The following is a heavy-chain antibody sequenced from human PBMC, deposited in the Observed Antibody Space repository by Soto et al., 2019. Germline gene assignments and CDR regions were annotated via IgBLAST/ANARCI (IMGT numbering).Heavy chain of an antibody. D-gene: IGHD3-10*01. J-gene: IGHJ3*01. CDR3: ARRWGGTFDF. CDR2: IYYSGST. CDR1: DGYISSYY. V-gene: IGHV4-59*08. Sequence: SVTLSLTCTVSDGYISSYYWRWIRQPPGKGLEWIGYIYYSGSTNYNPSLKSRVTISVDTSKNQFSLKLNSVSAADTAVYYCARRWGGTFDFWGRGTMVTVSS.